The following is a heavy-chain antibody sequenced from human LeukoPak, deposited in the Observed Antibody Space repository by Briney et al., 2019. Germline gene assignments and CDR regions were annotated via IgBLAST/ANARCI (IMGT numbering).Heavy chain of an antibody. CDR1: GFTFSSYW. J-gene: IGHJ4*02. V-gene: IGHV3-48*04. CDR2: ISPSSSTI. D-gene: IGHD1-26*01. CDR3: ANSGSYRFDY. Sequence: GGSLRLSCAASGFTFSSYWMSWVRQAPGKGLEWVSFISPSSSTIYYADSVKGRFTISRDNAKNSLYLQMNSLRAEDTAVYYCANSGSYRFDYWGQGTLVTVSS.